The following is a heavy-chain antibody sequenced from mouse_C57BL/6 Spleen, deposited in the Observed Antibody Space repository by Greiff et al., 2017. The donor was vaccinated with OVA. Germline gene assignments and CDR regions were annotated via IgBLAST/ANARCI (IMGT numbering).Heavy chain of an antibody. CDR3: ERAINCNYKVVLDD. V-gene: IGHV1-19*01. Sequence: EVQRVESGPVLVKPGASVKMSCKASGYTFTDYYMNWVKQSHGKSLEWIGVINPYNGGTSYNQKFKGKATLTVDKSSSTAYMELNSLTSEDSEVYNCERAINCNYKVVLDDGGEGTTLTVSS. CDR1: GYTFTDYY. CDR2: INPYNGGT. D-gene: IGHD2-1*01. J-gene: IGHJ2*01.